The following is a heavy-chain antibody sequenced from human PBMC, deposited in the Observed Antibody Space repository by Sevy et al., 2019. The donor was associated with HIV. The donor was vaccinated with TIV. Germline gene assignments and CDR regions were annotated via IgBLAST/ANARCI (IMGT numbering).Heavy chain of an antibody. Sequence: GSLRLSCAASGFTFDDYAMHWVRQAPGKGLEWVSLISWDGGSTYYADSVKGRFTISRDNSKNSLYLQMNSLRAEDTALYYCAKAGVGCSSTSCSWFDPWGQGTLVTVSS. CDR2: ISWDGGST. V-gene: IGHV3-43D*04. CDR3: AKAGVGCSSTSCSWFDP. CDR1: GFTFDDYA. J-gene: IGHJ5*02. D-gene: IGHD2-2*01.